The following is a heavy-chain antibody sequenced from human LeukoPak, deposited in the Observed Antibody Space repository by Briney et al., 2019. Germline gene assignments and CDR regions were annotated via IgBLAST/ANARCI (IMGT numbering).Heavy chain of an antibody. Sequence: GGSLRLSCAASGFTFSSYAMSWVRRAPGKGLEWVGRIKTNIVGETTDYAAPLKGRFTISRDDSKNTLYLQMNSLKTEDTAVYYCTTGPSGYDYSSDYWGQGTLVTVSS. J-gene: IGHJ4*02. CDR3: TTGPSGYDYSSDY. CDR1: GFTFSSYA. D-gene: IGHD3-10*01. V-gene: IGHV3-15*01. CDR2: IKTNIVGETT.